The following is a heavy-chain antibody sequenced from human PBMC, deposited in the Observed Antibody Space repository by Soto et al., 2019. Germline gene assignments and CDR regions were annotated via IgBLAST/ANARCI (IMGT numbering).Heavy chain of an antibody. CDR2: IWYDGSNK. D-gene: IGHD2-8*02. V-gene: IGHV3-33*01. Sequence: LRLSFAASGFTFSSYGMHWVRQAPGKGLEWVAVIWYDGSNKYYADSVKGRFTISRDNSKNTLYLQMNSLRAEDTAVYYCARGTGARPDGMDVWGQGTTVTVSS. CDR3: ARGTGARPDGMDV. CDR1: GFTFSSYG. J-gene: IGHJ6*02.